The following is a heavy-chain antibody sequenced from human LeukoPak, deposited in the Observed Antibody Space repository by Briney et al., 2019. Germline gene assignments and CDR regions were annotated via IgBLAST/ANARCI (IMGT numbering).Heavy chain of an antibody. D-gene: IGHD3-16*01. CDR3: AKERVWGIPEAPDY. J-gene: IGHJ4*02. CDR1: GFTFSSYE. Sequence: GGSLILSCAASGFTFSSYEMNWVRQAPGKGLEWVSYISSSGTTIFYADSVKGRFTISRDNAKNSLYLQMNSLRAEDTAVYYCAKERVWGIPEAPDYWGQGTLVTVSS. V-gene: IGHV3-48*03. CDR2: ISSSGTTI.